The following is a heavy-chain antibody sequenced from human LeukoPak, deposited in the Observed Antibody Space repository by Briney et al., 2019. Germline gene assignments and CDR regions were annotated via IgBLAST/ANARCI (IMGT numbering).Heavy chain of an antibody. CDR1: GFTFSSYG. D-gene: IGHD3-10*01. CDR3: AKDGSGSYYLPYSSFDY. J-gene: IGHJ4*02. CDR2: ISYDGSNK. Sequence: GRSLRLSCAASGFTFSSYGMHWVRQAPGKGLEWVAVISYDGSNKYYADSVKGRFTISRDNSKNTLYLQMKSLKAEDTAVYYCAKDGSGSYYLPYSSFDYWGQGTLVTVSS. V-gene: IGHV3-30*18.